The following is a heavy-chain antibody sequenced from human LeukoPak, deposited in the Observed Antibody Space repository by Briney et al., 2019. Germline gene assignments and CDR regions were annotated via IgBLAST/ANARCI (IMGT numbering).Heavy chain of an antibody. CDR3: VRVGNRDQDYYYSYMDV. D-gene: IGHD5-24*01. Sequence: GGSLRLSCAASGFIFSDYYMSWVRQAPGKGLGWVSYITSSGATIYYADSVKGRFTVSRDNAENSLYLQMDSLRVEDTALYYCVRVGNRDQDYYYSYMDVWGRGTTVTVSS. J-gene: IGHJ6*03. V-gene: IGHV3-11*01. CDR1: GFIFSDYY. CDR2: ITSSGATI.